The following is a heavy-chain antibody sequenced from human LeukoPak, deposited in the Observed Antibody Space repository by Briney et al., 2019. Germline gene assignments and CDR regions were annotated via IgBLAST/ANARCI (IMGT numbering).Heavy chain of an antibody. CDR3: ARDYRRCSGGSCYYYYYMDV. J-gene: IGHJ6*03. CDR2: IYSGGST. V-gene: IGHV3-53*01. CDR1: GFTVSSNY. Sequence: GGSLRLSCAASGFTVSSNYMSWVRQAPGKGLEWVSVIYSGGSTYYADSVKGRFTLSRDNSKNTLYLQMNSLRAEDTAVYYCARDYRRCSGGSCYYYYYMDVWGKGTTVTISS. D-gene: IGHD2-15*01.